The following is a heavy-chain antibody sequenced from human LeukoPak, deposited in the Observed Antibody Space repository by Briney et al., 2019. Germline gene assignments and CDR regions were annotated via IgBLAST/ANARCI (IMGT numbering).Heavy chain of an antibody. Sequence: ASVKVSCKASGYTFTSYGISWVRQAPGQGLEWMGWISAYNGKTNYARKLQGRVTMTTDTSTSTAYMELRSLRSDDTAVYYCARTIIVDRRLDYWGQGTLVTVSS. J-gene: IGHJ4*02. V-gene: IGHV1-18*01. D-gene: IGHD2-15*01. CDR1: GYTFTSYG. CDR3: ARTIIVDRRLDY. CDR2: ISAYNGKT.